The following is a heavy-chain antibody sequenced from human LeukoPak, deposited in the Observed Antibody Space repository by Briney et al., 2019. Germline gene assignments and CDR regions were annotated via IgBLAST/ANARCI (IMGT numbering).Heavy chain of an antibody. CDR2: IYPGDSDT. CDR3: ARREDSSGPYFDY. V-gene: IGHV5-51*01. J-gene: IGHJ4*02. D-gene: IGHD3-22*01. CDR1: GYSFTSYW. Sequence: GESLKISCKGSGYSFTSYWIGWMRQMPGKGLEWMGIIYPGDSDTRYSPSFQGQVTISADKSISTAYLQWSSLKASDTAMYYCARREDSSGPYFDYWGQGTLVTVSS.